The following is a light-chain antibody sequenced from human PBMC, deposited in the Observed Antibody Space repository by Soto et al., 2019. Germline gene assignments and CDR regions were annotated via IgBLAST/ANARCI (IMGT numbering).Light chain of an antibody. V-gene: IGKV3-20*01. CDR2: GAS. CDR1: QSVSSSY. CDR3: QQYVSPST. J-gene: IGKJ5*01. Sequence: IVLTQSSVTVSLSPGKRDTLSCRASQSVSSSYLAWYQQKPGQAPRLLIYGASSRATGIPDRFSGSGSGTDFTLTISRLEPEDFPVYCCQQYVSPSTFGQVTLLEVK.